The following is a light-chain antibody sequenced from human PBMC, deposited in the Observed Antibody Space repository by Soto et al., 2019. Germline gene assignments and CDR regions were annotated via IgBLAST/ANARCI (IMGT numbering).Light chain of an antibody. J-gene: IGLJ2*01. V-gene: IGLV2-14*01. CDR1: SRDVGAYNY. Sequence: QSVLTQPGSVFGCPGQSITISCVGTSRDVGAYNYVSWYQQHPGKAPKLMIYEVTDRPSGVSYRFSGSTSGTSASLAISGLRYEDEADYYFAAWDDRLSGLVFGRGTQLTVL. CDR3: AAWDDRLSGLV. CDR2: EVT.